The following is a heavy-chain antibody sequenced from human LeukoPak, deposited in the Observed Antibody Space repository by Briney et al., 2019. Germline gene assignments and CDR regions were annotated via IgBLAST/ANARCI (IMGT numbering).Heavy chain of an antibody. CDR3: AREMSDSQDIVATMGSDYFDY. CDR2: ISAYNGNT. CDR1: GYTFTSYG. V-gene: IGHV1-18*01. D-gene: IGHD5-12*01. Sequence: RASVKVSCKASGYTFTSYGISWVRQAPGQGLEWMGWISAYNGNTNYAQKLQGRVTMTTDTSTSTAYMELRSLRSDDTAVYYCAREMSDSQDIVATMGSDYFDYWGQGTLVTVSS. J-gene: IGHJ4*02.